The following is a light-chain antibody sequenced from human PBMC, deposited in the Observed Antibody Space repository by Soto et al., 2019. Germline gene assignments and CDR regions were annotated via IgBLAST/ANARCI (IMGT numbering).Light chain of an antibody. CDR1: QSLTRY. CDR2: GIS. J-gene: IGKJ4*01. V-gene: IGKV3-15*01. Sequence: EILLTQSPGTLSRSPGERATLSCRASQSLTRYLDWYQKKHDQAPRLLIYGISTRATDIPARLSGSGSGTELTITISSMKYEDFAVYYCQQYNNWPLTFGGGTKVDIK. CDR3: QQYNNWPLT.